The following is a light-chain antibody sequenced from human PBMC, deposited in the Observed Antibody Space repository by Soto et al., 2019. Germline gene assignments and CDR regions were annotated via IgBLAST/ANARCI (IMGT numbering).Light chain of an antibody. Sequence: DIQMTQSPPSLSASVGEGVTITCRASQYISNYLNWYQQKPGKAPKVLIYESSNLEAGVPSRFSGSGSGTEFTFTISSLQPEDIATYYCQQYDNLPLTFGPGTKVDIK. V-gene: IGKV1-33*01. J-gene: IGKJ3*01. CDR3: QQYDNLPLT. CDR1: QYISNY. CDR2: ESS.